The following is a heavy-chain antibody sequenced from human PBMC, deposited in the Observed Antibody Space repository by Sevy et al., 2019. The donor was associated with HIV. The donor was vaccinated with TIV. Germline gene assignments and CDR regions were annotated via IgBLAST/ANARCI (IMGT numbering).Heavy chain of an antibody. V-gene: IGHV4-59*01. CDR2: KHYSGNT. Sequence: SETLSLTCTVSGGSISSSYWTWIRQPPGKGLEWIGYKHYSGNTNYNPSLKSRLTISVDASKNQFSLRLSSVTAADTAIYYCARVTAPAVGDNWFVPWGQGTLVTGSS. CDR3: ARVTAPAVGDNWFVP. CDR1: GGSISSSY. D-gene: IGHD3-10*01. J-gene: IGHJ5*02.